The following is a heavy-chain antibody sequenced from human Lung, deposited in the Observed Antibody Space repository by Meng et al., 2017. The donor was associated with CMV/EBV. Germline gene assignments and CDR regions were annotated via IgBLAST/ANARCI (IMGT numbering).Heavy chain of an antibody. D-gene: IGHD3/OR15-3a*01. Sequence: EVLLLESGGGLVQPGGSLRLSCAASGFTFNSYAMSWVRQAPGKGLEWVSGINESGDRTYHADSVKGRFTISRDNSKNTLYLQMNSLRVEDTAIYYCVNRAWMDFWGQGNLVTVSS. J-gene: IGHJ4*02. CDR3: VNRAWMDF. V-gene: IGHV3-23*01. CDR2: INESGDRT. CDR1: GFTFNSYA.